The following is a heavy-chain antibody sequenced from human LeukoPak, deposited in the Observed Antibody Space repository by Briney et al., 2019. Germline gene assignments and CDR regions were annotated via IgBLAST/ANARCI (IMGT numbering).Heavy chain of an antibody. CDR1: GFTFSSYN. V-gene: IGHV3-48*01. CDR2: ISSSGSTF. Sequence: GGSLRLSCAASGFTFSSYNMNWVRQAPGKGLEWLSYISSSGSTFSYADSAKGRFTISRDNAQNSLYLQMNSLRAEDAAVYYCASRITGTSVNYWGQGTLVTVSS. J-gene: IGHJ4*02. CDR3: ASRITGTSVNY. D-gene: IGHD1-7*01.